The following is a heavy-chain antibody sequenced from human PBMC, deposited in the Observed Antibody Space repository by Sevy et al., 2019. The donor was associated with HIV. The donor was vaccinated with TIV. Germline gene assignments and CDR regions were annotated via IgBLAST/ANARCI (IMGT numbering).Heavy chain of an antibody. J-gene: IGHJ4*02. D-gene: IGHD3-10*01. CDR1: GFTFSKYS. Sequence: GGSLRLSCAASGFTFSKYSMSWVRQPPGKGLEWVSTLSFGCGEINYADSVKGRFTISRDNSKSSVYLQMNNLRPEDTAVYYCAKAGFSSMVRGFDYWGQGTLVTVSS. CDR2: LSFGCGEI. CDR3: AKAGFSSMVRGFDY. V-gene: IGHV3-23*01.